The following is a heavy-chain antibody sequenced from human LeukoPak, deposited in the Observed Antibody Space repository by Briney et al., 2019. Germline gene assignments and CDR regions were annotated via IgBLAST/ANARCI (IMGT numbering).Heavy chain of an antibody. CDR1: GFTFDDYA. D-gene: IGHD4-17*01. Sequence: PGGSLRLSCAASGFTFDDYAMHWVRQAPGKGLEWVSGISWNSGSIGYADSVKGRFTISRDNAMNSLYLQMNSLRAEDTALYYCAKDVSLYGDYVFDYWGQGTLVTVSS. J-gene: IGHJ4*02. CDR2: ISWNSGSI. CDR3: AKDVSLYGDYVFDY. V-gene: IGHV3-9*01.